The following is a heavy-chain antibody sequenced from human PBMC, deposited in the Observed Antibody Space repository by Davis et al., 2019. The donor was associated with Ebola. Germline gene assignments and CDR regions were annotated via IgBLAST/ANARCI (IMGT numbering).Heavy chain of an antibody. Sequence: GESLKISCAASKITFSNYRMHWVRPAPGKGLQRVAVIRYDGKNKYYADSEKGRFTNSRDNSKNTLHLQMNSLRVEDTAIYYCVKDTSSIWFDVWGQGTTVTVSS. CDR1: KITFSNYR. CDR3: VKDTSSIWFDV. CDR2: IRYDGKNK. V-gene: IGHV3-30*02. J-gene: IGHJ3*01. D-gene: IGHD6-13*01.